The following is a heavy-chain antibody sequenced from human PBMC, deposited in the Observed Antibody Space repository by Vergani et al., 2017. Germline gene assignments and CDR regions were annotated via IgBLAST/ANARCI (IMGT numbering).Heavy chain of an antibody. CDR1: GYTFSNHW. CDR3: TRLVEDGINSAAYYYYGMYV. Sequence: EVQLVQSGAEVKKPGESLRISCKASGYTFSNHWIAWVRQLSGKGLDYMGIIYPGDSVIRYSPSFQGQVTISADKSISTAYLQWSHLKASDSAMYYCTRLVEDGINSAAYYYYGMYVWGQGTTVTVSS. D-gene: IGHD2-15*01. CDR2: IYPGDSVI. V-gene: IGHV5-51*01. J-gene: IGHJ6*02.